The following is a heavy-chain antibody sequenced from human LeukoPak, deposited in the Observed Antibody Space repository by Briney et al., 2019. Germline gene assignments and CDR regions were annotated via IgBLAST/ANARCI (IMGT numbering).Heavy chain of an antibody. D-gene: IGHD2-15*01. V-gene: IGHV1-18*01. CDR2: ISAYNGDT. J-gene: IGHJ4*02. CDR1: GYTFTSYG. Sequence: GASVKVSCKASGYTFTSYGISWVRQAPGQGLEWMGWISAYNGDTNYAQKLQGRVTMTTDTSTSTAYMELRSLRSDDTAVYYCARDLGYIVVRTRIFDYRGQGTLVTVSS. CDR3: ARDLGYIVVRTRIFDY.